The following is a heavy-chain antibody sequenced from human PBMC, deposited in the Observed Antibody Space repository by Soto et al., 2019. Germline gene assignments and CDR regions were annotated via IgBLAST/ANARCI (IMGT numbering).Heavy chain of an antibody. D-gene: IGHD6-13*01. CDR1: GFTFSSYG. CDR2: ISYDGSNK. Sequence: PVGSLRLSCAASGFTFSSYGMHWVRQAPGKGLEWVAVISYDGSNKYYADSVKGRFTISRDNSKNTLYLQMNSLRAEDTAVYYCAKDKLSSSWGTGFDYWGQGTLVTVSS. V-gene: IGHV3-30*18. J-gene: IGHJ4*02. CDR3: AKDKLSSSWGTGFDY.